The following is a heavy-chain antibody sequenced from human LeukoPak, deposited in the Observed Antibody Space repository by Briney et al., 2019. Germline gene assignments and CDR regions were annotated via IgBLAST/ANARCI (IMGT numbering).Heavy chain of an antibody. J-gene: IGHJ4*02. Sequence: GGSLRLSCAASGFTFSDYYMSWIRQAPGKGLEWVSYISSSGSTIYYADSVKGRFTISRDNAKNSLYLQMNSLRAEDTAVYYCARDWDRVAAAGTFDYWGQGTLVTVSS. CDR1: GFTFSDYY. V-gene: IGHV3-11*04. D-gene: IGHD6-13*01. CDR3: ARDWDRVAAAGTFDY. CDR2: ISSSGSTI.